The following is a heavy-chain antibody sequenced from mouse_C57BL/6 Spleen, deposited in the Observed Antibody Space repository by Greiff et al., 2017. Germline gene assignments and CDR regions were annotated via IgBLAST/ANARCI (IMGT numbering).Heavy chain of an antibody. CDR1: GFTFSSYG. V-gene: IGHV5-6*01. CDR3: ARHERPHYYGSSDWYFDV. Sequence: EVQRVESGGDLVKPGGSLKLSCAASGFTFSSYGMSWVRQTPDKRLEWVATISSGGSYTYYPDSVKGRFTISRDNAKNTLYLQMSSLKSEDTAMYYCARHERPHYYGSSDWYFDVWGTGTTVTVSS. J-gene: IGHJ1*03. D-gene: IGHD1-1*01. CDR2: ISSGGSYT.